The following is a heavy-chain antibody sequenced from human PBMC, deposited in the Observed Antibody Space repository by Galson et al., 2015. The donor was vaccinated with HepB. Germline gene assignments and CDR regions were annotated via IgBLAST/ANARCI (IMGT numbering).Heavy chain of an antibody. CDR2: IIPIFGTA. CDR1: GGTFSSYA. Sequence: SVKVSCKASGGTFSSYAISWVRQAPGQGLEWMGGIIPIFGTANYAQKFQGRVTITADESTSTAYMELSSLRSEDTAVYYCASPPTYYYDSSAYYYWAPFDNWGQGTLVTVSS. D-gene: IGHD3-22*01. V-gene: IGHV1-69*13. J-gene: IGHJ4*02. CDR3: ASPPTYYYDSSAYYYWAPFDN.